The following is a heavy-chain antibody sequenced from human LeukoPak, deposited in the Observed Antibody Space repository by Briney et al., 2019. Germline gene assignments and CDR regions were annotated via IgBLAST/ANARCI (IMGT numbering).Heavy chain of an antibody. J-gene: IGHJ3*02. CDR2: INPSGGST. CDR3: ACLPYAFDI. CDR1: GYTFTTYY. V-gene: IGHV1-46*01. Sequence: GASVKVSCKASGYTFTTYYIHWVRQAPGQGLEWMALINPSGGSTHYAQKFQGRVTVTRDTSTSTGYMELTSLRSEDTAVYYCACLPYAFDIWGQGTMVTVSS.